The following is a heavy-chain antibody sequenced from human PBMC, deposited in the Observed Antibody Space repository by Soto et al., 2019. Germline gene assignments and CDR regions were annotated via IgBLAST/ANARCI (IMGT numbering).Heavy chain of an antibody. J-gene: IGHJ4*02. D-gene: IGHD3-22*01. Sequence: LRLSCSASGFTFSSYAMHWVRQAPGKGLEWVAVISYDGSNKYYAGSVKGRFTISRDNSKNTLYLQMNSLRAEDTAVYYCARDRSTMIVVVITTDGFDYWGQGTLVTVSS. V-gene: IGHV3-30-3*01. CDR1: GFTFSSYA. CDR2: ISYDGSNK. CDR3: ARDRSTMIVVVITTDGFDY.